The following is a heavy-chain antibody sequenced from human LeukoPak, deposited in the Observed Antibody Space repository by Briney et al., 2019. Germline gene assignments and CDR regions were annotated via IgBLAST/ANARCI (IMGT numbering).Heavy chain of an antibody. CDR3: AREHTPYGSGCTAAY. Sequence: GGSLRLSCAASGFTFSSSTMNWVRQAPGKGLEWVSSISSSNFVYYADSVKGRFTISRDNAKNSLYLQMNSLRAEDTAVYYCAREHTPYGSGCTAAYWGQGTPVTVSS. CDR2: ISSSNFV. V-gene: IGHV3-21*01. J-gene: IGHJ4*02. CDR1: GFTFSSST. D-gene: IGHD6-19*01.